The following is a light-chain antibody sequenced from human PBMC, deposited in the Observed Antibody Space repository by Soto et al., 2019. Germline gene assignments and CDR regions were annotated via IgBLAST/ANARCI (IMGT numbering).Light chain of an antibody. CDR2: GAS. Sequence: EIVLTQSPATLSLSPGERATLSCMASQSVSYHLAWYQQKPGQAPRLLIYGASNRATGIPARFSGSGSGTDFTLTISSLEPEDFAVYYCQQRTNWAYTFGQGTKLEIK. V-gene: IGKV3-11*01. J-gene: IGKJ2*01. CDR1: QSVSYH. CDR3: QQRTNWAYT.